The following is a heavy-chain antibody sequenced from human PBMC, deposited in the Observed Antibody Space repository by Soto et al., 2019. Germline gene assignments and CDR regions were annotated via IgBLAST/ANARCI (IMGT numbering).Heavy chain of an antibody. CDR2: IMPIFRAP. CDR3: ASWLKGPDIGNYYYGMDV. Sequence: QVQLEQSGAEVKKPGSSVKVSCKASGGAFSDYAFSWVRQAPGQGLEWLGGIMPIFRAPDYAQKFQGRVTITADQFTRTAYMEMNSLRSEDTAVYYCASWLKGPDIGNYYYGMDVWGQGTTVTVS. J-gene: IGHJ6*02. V-gene: IGHV1-69*12. D-gene: IGHD2-15*01. CDR1: GGAFSDYA.